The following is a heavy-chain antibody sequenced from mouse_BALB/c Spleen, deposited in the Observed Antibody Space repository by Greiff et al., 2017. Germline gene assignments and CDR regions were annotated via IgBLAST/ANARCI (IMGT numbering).Heavy chain of an antibody. Sequence: QVQLQQSGPGLVQPSQSLSITCTVSGFSLTSYGVHWVRQSPGKGLEWLGVIWSGGSTDYNAAFISRLSISKDNSKSQVFFKMNSLQANDTAIYYCARNRPLYYDYDEGFAYWGQGTLVTVSA. V-gene: IGHV2-2*02. CDR2: IWSGGST. CDR3: ARNRPLYYDYDEGFAY. CDR1: GFSLTSYG. D-gene: IGHD2-4*01. J-gene: IGHJ3*01.